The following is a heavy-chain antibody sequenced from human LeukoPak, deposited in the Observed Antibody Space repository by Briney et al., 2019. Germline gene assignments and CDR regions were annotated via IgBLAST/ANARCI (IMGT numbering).Heavy chain of an antibody. CDR3: AKDGRYYYGSGSWYYFDD. Sequence: GGSLRLSCAASGFTFDDYAMHWVRQAPGKGLEWVSGISWNSGSIGYADSVKGRFTISRDNAKNSLYLEMNSLRSEDTALYYCAKDGRYYYGSGSWYYFDDWRQGTLVTVSS. D-gene: IGHD3-10*01. CDR2: ISWNSGSI. V-gene: IGHV3-9*01. J-gene: IGHJ4*02. CDR1: GFTFDDYA.